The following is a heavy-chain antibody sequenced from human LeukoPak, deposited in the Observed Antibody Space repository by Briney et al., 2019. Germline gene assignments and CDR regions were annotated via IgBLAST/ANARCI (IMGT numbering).Heavy chain of an antibody. J-gene: IGHJ2*01. CDR3: ARVYSSSWDFDL. D-gene: IGHD6-13*01. CDR1: GFTFSDYY. V-gene: IGHV3-11*04. Sequence: GGSLRLSCAVSGFTFSDYYMTWIRHAPGKGLEWVSYISSSGASMYYADSLKGRFTISRDNAKNSLSLQMDSLRAEDTAVYYCARVYSSSWDFDLWGRGTLVTVSS. CDR2: ISSSGASM.